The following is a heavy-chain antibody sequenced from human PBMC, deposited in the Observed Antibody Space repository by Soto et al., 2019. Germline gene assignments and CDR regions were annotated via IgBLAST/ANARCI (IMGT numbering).Heavy chain of an antibody. V-gene: IGHV3-23*01. CDR1: GFTFSSYA. Sequence: PWESLRLSCAASGFTFSSYALSWLLQAPGKGLEWDCVISGSGGSTYYADSVKGRFTISRDNSKNTLYLQSNVLSAENTAEYYCANDAVSAAAGIGQYSYFGTDVWGQRAPVTV. CDR2: ISGSGGST. CDR3: ANDAVSAAAGIGQYSYFGTDV. D-gene: IGHD6-13*01. J-gene: IGHJ6*02.